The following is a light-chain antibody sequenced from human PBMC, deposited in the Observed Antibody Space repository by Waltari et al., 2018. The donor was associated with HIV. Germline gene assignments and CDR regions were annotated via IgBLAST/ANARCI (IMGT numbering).Light chain of an antibody. CDR1: SSNIGTYNL. CDR3: CSYAGSSTLV. V-gene: IGLV2-23*02. Sequence: QSALTQPAPVSGSPGQSITISCTGTSSNIGTYNLVSWHQQHPGKAPKTLIYEVSQRPAGVSNRFSGSKSGNTASLTISGLQAEDVADYYCCSYAGSSTLVFGGGTKVTVL. CDR2: EVS. J-gene: IGLJ3*02.